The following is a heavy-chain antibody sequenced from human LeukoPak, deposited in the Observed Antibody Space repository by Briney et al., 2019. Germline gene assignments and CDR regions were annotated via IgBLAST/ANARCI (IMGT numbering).Heavy chain of an antibody. CDR3: AKDHSSFSYYYGMDV. Sequence: GGSLRLSCAASGFTFSSYGMHWVRQAPGKGLEWVAFIRYDGGNKYYADSVKGRFTISRDNSKNTLYLQMNSLRAEDTAVYYCAKDHSSFSYYYGMDVWGQGTTVTVSS. CDR2: IRYDGGNK. V-gene: IGHV3-30*02. D-gene: IGHD3-22*01. CDR1: GFTFSSYG. J-gene: IGHJ6*02.